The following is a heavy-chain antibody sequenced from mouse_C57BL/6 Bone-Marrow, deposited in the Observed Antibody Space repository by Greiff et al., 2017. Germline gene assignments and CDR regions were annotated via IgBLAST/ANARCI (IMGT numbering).Heavy chain of an antibody. D-gene: IGHD2-10*02. CDR2: ISDGGSYT. CDR3: ARERYGAWFAY. J-gene: IGHJ3*01. Sequence: EVKLVESGGGLVKPGGSLKLSCAASGFTFSSYAMSWVRQTPEKRLEWVATISDGGSYTYYPDNVKGRFTITRDNATNNVNLHRSHLKSEDTAMYDGARERYGAWFAYWGQGTLVTVSA. V-gene: IGHV5-4*01. CDR1: GFTFSSYA.